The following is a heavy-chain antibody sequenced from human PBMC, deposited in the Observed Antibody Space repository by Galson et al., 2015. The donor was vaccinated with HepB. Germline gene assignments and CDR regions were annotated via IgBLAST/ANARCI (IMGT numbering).Heavy chain of an antibody. V-gene: IGHV5-10-1*01. J-gene: IGHJ4*02. CDR3: ASLGGYCTNGVCYSFDY. Sequence: QSGAEVKKPGESLRISCKGSGYSFTSYWISWVRQMPGKGLEWMGRIDPSDSYTNYSPSFQGHVTISADKSISTAYLQWSSLKASDTAMYYCASLGGYCTNGVCYSFDYWGQGTLVTVSS. CDR1: GYSFTSYW. CDR2: IDPSDSYT. D-gene: IGHD2-8*01.